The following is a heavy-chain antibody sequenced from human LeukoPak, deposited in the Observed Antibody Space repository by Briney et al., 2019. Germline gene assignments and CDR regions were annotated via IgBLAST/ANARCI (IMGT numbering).Heavy chain of an antibody. CDR3: ASLVGAIDGDYFDY. D-gene: IGHD1-26*01. CDR1: GYTFTSYG. J-gene: IGHJ4*02. V-gene: IGHV1-18*01. Sequence: ASVKVSCKASGYTFTSYGISWVRQAPGQGLEWMGWISAHNGNTNYAQKLQGRVTMTTDTSTSTAYMELRSLRSDDTAVYYCASLVGAIDGDYFDYWGQGTLVTVSS. CDR2: ISAHNGNT.